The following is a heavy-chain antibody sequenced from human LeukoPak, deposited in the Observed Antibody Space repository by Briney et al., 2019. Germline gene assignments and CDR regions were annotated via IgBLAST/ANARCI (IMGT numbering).Heavy chain of an antibody. J-gene: IGHJ4*02. CDR2: VYPSGST. CDR3: ARGERDSSWYVVGDY. Sequence: SETLSLTCTVSGYSISSGYYWGWIRQPPGKGLEWIGTVYPSGSTYYNPSLKSRVTISVDTSKNQFPLKLSSVTAADTAVYYCARGERDSSWYVVGDYWGQGTLVTVSS. V-gene: IGHV4-38-2*02. CDR1: GYSISSGYY. D-gene: IGHD6-13*01.